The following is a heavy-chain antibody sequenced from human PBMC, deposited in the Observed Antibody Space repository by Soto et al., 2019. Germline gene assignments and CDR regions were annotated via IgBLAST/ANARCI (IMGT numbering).Heavy chain of an antibody. CDR2: IRSKPFGGTT. V-gene: IGHV3-49*03. CDR3: SSIKEYHGYYHLDY. CDR1: GFSFGDYA. Sequence: EVQVLESGGGLVQPGGSLRLSCTGSGFSFGDYAMSWLRQAPGKGREWVGFIRSKPFGGTTAYAASVQGRFMISRDDYKSNGYLQMSSRKTEDTAVSFCSSIKEYHGYYHLDYWGQGTLVTVSS. D-gene: IGHD1-26*01. J-gene: IGHJ4*02.